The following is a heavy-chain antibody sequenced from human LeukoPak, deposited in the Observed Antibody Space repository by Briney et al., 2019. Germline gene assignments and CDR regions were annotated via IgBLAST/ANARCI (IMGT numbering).Heavy chain of an antibody. J-gene: IGHJ4*02. Sequence: ASVKVSCKASGYTFTSYGIGWVRQAPGQGLEWMGRISAYNGNTNYAQKLQGRVTMTTDTSTSTAYMELRSLRSDDTAVYYCARGEAYYDILTGVDYWGQGTLVTVSS. D-gene: IGHD3-9*01. V-gene: IGHV1-18*01. CDR3: ARGEAYYDILTGVDY. CDR1: GYTFTSYG. CDR2: ISAYNGNT.